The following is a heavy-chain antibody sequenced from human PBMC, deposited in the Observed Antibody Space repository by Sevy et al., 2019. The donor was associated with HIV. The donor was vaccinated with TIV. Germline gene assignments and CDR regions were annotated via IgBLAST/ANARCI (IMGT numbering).Heavy chain of an antibody. D-gene: IGHD3-10*01. CDR3: ARDMDNFYGMDV. J-gene: IGHJ6*02. Sequence: SETLSLTCTVSGVSISTHSWSWVRQPPGKGLEYIGYIYYNGNANYYPSFQSRVTISGDTSMNQLSLKLTSVTAADTAVYYCARDMDNFYGMDVWGQGTTVTVSS. CDR1: GVSISTHS. CDR2: IYYNGNA. V-gene: IGHV4-59*11.